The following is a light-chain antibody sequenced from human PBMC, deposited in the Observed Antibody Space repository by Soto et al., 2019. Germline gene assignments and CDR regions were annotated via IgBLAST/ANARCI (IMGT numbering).Light chain of an antibody. J-gene: IGLJ1*01. CDR1: SSDVGSYNF. Sequence: QSVLTQPASVSGAPGQSITISCTRASSDVGSYNFVSWYQQHPGEVPKVLIYEVSKRPSGVSDRFSGSKSGNTASLTISGLQAEDEADYYCCADAGRSTYVFGTGTRSP. CDR3: CADAGRSTYV. CDR2: EVS. V-gene: IGLV2-23*02.